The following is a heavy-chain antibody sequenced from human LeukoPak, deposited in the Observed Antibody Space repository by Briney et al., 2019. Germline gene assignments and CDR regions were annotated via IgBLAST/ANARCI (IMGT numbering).Heavy chain of an antibody. CDR2: IFSRSESI. CDR1: GFTFGAYT. CDR3: ARQDYGDY. Sequence: PGGSLRLSCAASGFTFGAYTINWVRQAPGKGLEWVSCIFSRSESILYADSVKGRFTISRDNAKNSLYLQMNSLRAEDTAVYYCARQDYGDYWGQGTLVTVSS. J-gene: IGHJ4*02. V-gene: IGHV3-21*01.